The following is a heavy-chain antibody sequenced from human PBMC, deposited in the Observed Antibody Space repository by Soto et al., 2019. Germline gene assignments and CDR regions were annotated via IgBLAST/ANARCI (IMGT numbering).Heavy chain of an antibody. CDR3: ARDVVNCSSTSCYTGRDYYYGMDV. J-gene: IGHJ6*02. D-gene: IGHD2-2*02. CDR2: INPSGGST. V-gene: IGHV1-46*01. Sequence: QVQLVQSGAEVKKPGASVKVSCKASGYTFTSYYMHWVRQAPGQGLEWMGIINPSGGSTSYAQKFQGRVTMTRDTSTSTVYRELSSLRSEDTAVYYCARDVVNCSSTSCYTGRDYYYGMDVWGQGTTVTVSS. CDR1: GYTFTSYY.